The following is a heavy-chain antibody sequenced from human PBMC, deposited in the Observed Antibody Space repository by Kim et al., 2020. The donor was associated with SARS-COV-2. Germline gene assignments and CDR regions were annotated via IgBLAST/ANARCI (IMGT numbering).Heavy chain of an antibody. CDR2: VSGNGITT. Sequence: GGSLRLSCAASGFTFSNYAMVWVRQAPGKGLEWVSSVSGNGITTYYADAVKGRFSISRDNSKDTLSLQMNSLRAEDTAVYYCSRERWLDYWGQGTLITVSS. V-gene: IGHV3-23*01. CDR1: GFTFSNYA. J-gene: IGHJ4*02. D-gene: IGHD6-19*01. CDR3: SRERWLDY.